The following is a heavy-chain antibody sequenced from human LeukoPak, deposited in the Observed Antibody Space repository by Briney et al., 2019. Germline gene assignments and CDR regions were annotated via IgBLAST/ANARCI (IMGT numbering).Heavy chain of an antibody. Sequence: ASVKVSCKASGYTLTGYYMHWVRQAPGQGLEWMGWINPNSGGTNYAQKFQGRVTMTRDTSISTAYMELSRLRSDDTAVYYCARLSTGSGQLDYWGQGTLVTVSS. CDR1: GYTLTGYY. J-gene: IGHJ4*02. CDR3: ARLSTGSGQLDY. V-gene: IGHV1-2*02. CDR2: INPNSGGT. D-gene: IGHD2-15*01.